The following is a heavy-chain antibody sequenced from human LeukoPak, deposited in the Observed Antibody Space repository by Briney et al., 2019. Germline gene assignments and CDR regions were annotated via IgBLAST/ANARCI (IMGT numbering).Heavy chain of an antibody. D-gene: IGHD3-22*01. Sequence: PSETLSLTCAVYGGSFSGYYWSWIRQPPGKGLEWIGYISYSGSTYYNPSLKSRITISVDTSKNQFSLKLSSVTAADTAVYYCAREHSSGYYYWGQGTLVTVSS. CDR3: AREHSSGYYY. J-gene: IGHJ4*02. CDR1: GGSFSGYY. V-gene: IGHV4-34*09. CDR2: ISYSGST.